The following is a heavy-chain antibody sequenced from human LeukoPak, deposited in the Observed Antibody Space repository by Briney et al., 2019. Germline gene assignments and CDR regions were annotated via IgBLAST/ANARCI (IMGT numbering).Heavy chain of an antibody. Sequence: GGSLRLSCAGSGFTFSSHAMSWVRQAPGKGLEWVSAMSGSGGSTYYADSVKGRFTISRDNSKNTLYLQMNSLRAEDTAVYYCARDFHRYYYDSSGYNAFDIWGQGTMVTVSS. CDR1: GFTFSSHA. D-gene: IGHD3-22*01. CDR3: ARDFHRYYYDSSGYNAFDI. V-gene: IGHV3-23*01. J-gene: IGHJ3*02. CDR2: MSGSGGST.